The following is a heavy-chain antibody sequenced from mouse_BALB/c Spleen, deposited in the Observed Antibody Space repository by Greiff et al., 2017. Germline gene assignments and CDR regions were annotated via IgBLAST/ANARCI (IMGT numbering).Heavy chain of an antibody. CDR2: IYPGDGDT. CDR3: ATYYGSSYDYAMDC. V-gene: IGHV1-87*01. CDR1: GYTFTSYW. J-gene: IGHJ4*01. Sequence: QVQLQQSGAELARPGASVKLSCKASGYTFTSYWMQWVKQRPGQGLEWIGAIYPGDGDTRYTQKFKGKATLTADKSSSTAYMQLSSLASEDSAVYYCATYYGSSYDYAMDCWGQGTSVTVSS. D-gene: IGHD1-1*01.